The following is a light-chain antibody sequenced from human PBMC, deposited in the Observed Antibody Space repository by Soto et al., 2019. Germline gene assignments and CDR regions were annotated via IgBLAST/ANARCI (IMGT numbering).Light chain of an antibody. Sequence: EIVLTQSPGTLSLSPGERATLSCSASQSVSSSYLAWYQQKPGQAPRLLIYGASSRATGIPDRFSGSGSGTDFTLTISRLEPEDFAVYYCQQYGSSPPSITCGQGTRREIK. V-gene: IGKV3-20*01. CDR3: QQYGSSPPSIT. J-gene: IGKJ5*01. CDR2: GAS. CDR1: QSVSSSY.